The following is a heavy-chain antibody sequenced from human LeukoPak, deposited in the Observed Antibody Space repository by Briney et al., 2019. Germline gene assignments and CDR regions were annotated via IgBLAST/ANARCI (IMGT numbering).Heavy chain of an antibody. D-gene: IGHD3-3*01. V-gene: IGHV3-7*03. CDR3: AKDTGSPADAITMEDNAFDI. J-gene: IGHJ3*02. CDR2: IKPDGSEK. CDR1: GFTFSSYW. Sequence: GGSLRLSCAASGFTFSSYWMSWVRQAPGKGLEWVAYIKPDGSEKYYVDSVKGRFTISRDNAKNSLYLQMESLRAEDTAVYYCAKDTGSPADAITMEDNAFDIWGQGTMVTVSS.